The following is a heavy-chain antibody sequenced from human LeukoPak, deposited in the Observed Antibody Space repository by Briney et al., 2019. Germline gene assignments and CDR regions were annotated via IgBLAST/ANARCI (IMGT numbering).Heavy chain of an antibody. Sequence: GGSLRLSCAASGFTFRNYWMTWVRQAPGKGLDWVAFIHHDGSNKYYADSVKGRFTISRDNSKNTLYLQMNSLRAEDTAVYYCAKCILTGYYKGYMDVWGKGTTVTISS. J-gene: IGHJ6*03. D-gene: IGHD3-9*01. CDR2: IHHDGSNK. V-gene: IGHV3-30*02. CDR1: GFTFRNYW. CDR3: AKCILTGYYKGYMDV.